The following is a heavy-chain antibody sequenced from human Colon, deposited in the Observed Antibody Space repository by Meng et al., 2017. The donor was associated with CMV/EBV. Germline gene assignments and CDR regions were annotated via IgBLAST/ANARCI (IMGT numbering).Heavy chain of an antibody. CDR2: IYYSGST. CDR1: GGSISSSSYY. CDR3: ARHHQTASRKYYFDY. Sequence: SETLSLTCTVSGGSISSSSYYWGWIRRPPGKGLEWIGSIYYSGSTYYNPSLKSRVTISVDTSKNQFSLKLSSVTAADTAVYYCARHHQTASRKYYFDYWGQGTLVTVSS. D-gene: IGHD2-2*01. V-gene: IGHV4-39*01. J-gene: IGHJ4*02.